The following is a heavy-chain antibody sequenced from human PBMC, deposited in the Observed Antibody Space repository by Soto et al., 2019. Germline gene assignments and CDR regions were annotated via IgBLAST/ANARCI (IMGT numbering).Heavy chain of an antibody. CDR3: TRDDDHCSGGSCYGVPIDV. V-gene: IGHV3-66*01. D-gene: IGHD2-15*01. Sequence: EVQLVESGGGLVQPGGSLRLSCVASGFTVSSKYMSWVRQAPGEGLEWVSLLNRDGYTYYADSVKGRFTISRDDSKNTLNLQMNSLRAEDTAVYYCTRDDDHCSGGSCYGVPIDVWGKGTTVTVSS. CDR2: LNRDGYT. J-gene: IGHJ6*03. CDR1: GFTVSSKY.